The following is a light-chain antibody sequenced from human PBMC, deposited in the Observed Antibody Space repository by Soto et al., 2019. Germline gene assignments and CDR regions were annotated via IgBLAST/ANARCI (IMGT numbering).Light chain of an antibody. J-gene: IGLJ7*01. CDR1: SGHSSYA. CDR3: QTWGTGPAV. Sequence: QSVLTQSPSASASLGASVKLTRTLSSGHSSYAIAWHQQQPEKGPRYLMKLNSDGSHSKGDGIPDRFSGSSSGAERYVTISGLQSEDEADYYCQTWGTGPAVFGGGTQLTVL. V-gene: IGLV4-69*01. CDR2: LNSDGSH.